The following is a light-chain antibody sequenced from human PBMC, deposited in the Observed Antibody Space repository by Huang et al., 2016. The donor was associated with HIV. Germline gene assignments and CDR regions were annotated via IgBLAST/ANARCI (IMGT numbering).Light chain of an antibody. J-gene: IGKJ3*01. CDR3: QQYNNLPT. Sequence: DIQMTQSPSSLSASVGDRVTITCQASQDISNYLNWYQQKPGKAPTVLIYDASNLETGVPSRFSGSGSGTDFTFTISSLQPEDIATYYCQQYNNLPTFGPGTKVHIK. V-gene: IGKV1-33*01. CDR2: DAS. CDR1: QDISNY.